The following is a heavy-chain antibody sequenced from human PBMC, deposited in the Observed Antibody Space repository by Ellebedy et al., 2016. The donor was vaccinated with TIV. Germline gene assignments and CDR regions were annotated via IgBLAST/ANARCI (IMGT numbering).Heavy chain of an antibody. CDR3: ARDLISGYSGWRGYSSGWYVPWFDP. CDR1: GYTFTSYY. Sequence: AASVKVSCKASGYTFTSYYMHWVRQAPGQGLEWMGIINPSGGSTSYAQKLQGRVTMTRDTSTSTVYMELSSLRSEDTAVYYCARDLISGYSGWRGYSSGWYVPWFDPWGQGTLVTVSS. J-gene: IGHJ5*02. D-gene: IGHD6-19*01. CDR2: INPSGGST. V-gene: IGHV1-46*04.